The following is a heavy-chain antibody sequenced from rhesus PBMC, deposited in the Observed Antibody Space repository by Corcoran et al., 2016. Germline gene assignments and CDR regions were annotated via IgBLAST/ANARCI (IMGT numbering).Heavy chain of an antibody. CDR2: IDGNTATT. J-gene: IGHJ4*01. CDR1: GGSISGYY. D-gene: IGHD3-3*01. CDR3: ARSIWTGYYKYYFDY. Sequence: QVKLQQWGEGLVKPSETLSLTCAVYGGSISGYYWSWIRQPPGKGLEWIGNIDGNTATTNYNPSLKNRVTISKDTSKNQFSLKLSSVTAADTAVYYCARSIWTGYYKYYFDYWGQGVLVTVSS. V-gene: IGHV4-73*01.